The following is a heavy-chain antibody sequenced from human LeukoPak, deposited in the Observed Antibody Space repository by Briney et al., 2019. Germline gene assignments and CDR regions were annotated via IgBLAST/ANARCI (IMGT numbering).Heavy chain of an antibody. J-gene: IGHJ4*02. CDR2: ICYSGST. Sequence: SETLSLTCAVSGYSISSGYYWGWIRQPPGKGLEWIGSICYSGSTYYNPSLKSRVTISVDTSKNQFSLKLSSVTAADTAVYYCARLREYFGVALFDYWGQGTLVTVSS. V-gene: IGHV4-38-2*01. CDR3: ARLREYFGVALFDY. D-gene: IGHD3-3*01. CDR1: GYSISSGYY.